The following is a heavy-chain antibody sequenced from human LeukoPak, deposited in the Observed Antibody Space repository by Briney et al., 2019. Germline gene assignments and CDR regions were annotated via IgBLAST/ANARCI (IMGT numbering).Heavy chain of an antibody. V-gene: IGHV4-34*01. Sequence: SETLSLTCAVYGGSFSGYYWSWIRQPPGKGLEWIGEINHSGSTNYNPSLKSRVTISVDTSKNQFSLKLSSVTAADTAVYYCARAVALDYWGQGTLVTVSS. CDR1: GGSFSGYY. CDR3: ARAVALDY. CDR2: INHSGST. D-gene: IGHD2-15*01. J-gene: IGHJ4*02.